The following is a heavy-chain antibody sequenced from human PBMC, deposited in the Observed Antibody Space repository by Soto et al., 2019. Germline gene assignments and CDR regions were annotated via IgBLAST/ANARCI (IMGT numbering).Heavy chain of an antibody. CDR1: GFTFSNDW. CDR3: ARERTSKGGMDV. CDR2: IISGGTRV. Sequence: PXGSLRLSFAASGFTFSNDWVNGVRQGPGKGLEWVSRIISGGTRVTYADSVKGRFTIARDNAKNTLYLEMHSLTAEDTAVYYCARERTSKGGMDVWGQGTTVTVSS. V-gene: IGHV3-74*01. J-gene: IGHJ6*02.